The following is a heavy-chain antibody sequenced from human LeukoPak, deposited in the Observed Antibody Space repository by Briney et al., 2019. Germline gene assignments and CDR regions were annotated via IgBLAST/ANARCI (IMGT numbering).Heavy chain of an antibody. V-gene: IGHV3-23*01. D-gene: IGHD6-19*01. Sequence: GGSLRLSCAASGLSYSDSYMTWIRQAPGKRLEWVSAISSSSTNTYYADSVKGRFTISRDNSKNTLYLQMNSLKAEDTAVYYCAKPSSGYGSFDSWGQGTLVTVSS. CDR2: ISSSSTNT. CDR3: AKPSSGYGSFDS. J-gene: IGHJ4*02. CDR1: GLSYSDSY.